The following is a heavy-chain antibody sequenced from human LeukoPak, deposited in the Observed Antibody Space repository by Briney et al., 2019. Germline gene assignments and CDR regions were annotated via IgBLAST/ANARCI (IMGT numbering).Heavy chain of an antibody. V-gene: IGHV3-7*01. D-gene: IGHD2-2*01. CDR3: ARGQLPLYYYYYYMDV. J-gene: IGHJ6*03. Sequence: GGSLRLSCAASGFTFSSYWMRGVRQAPGKGLEWVANIKQDGSEKYYVDSVKGRFTISRDNAKNSLYLQMNSLRAEDTAVYYCARGQLPLYYYYYYMDVWGKGTTVTVSS. CDR2: IKQDGSEK. CDR1: GFTFSSYW.